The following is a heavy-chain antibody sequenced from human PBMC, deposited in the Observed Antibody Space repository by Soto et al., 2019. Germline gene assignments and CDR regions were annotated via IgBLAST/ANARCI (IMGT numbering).Heavy chain of an antibody. V-gene: IGHV2-5*01. CDR3: AHRHFFLGDSRGHYDY. CDR2: IYWNDDK. J-gene: IGHJ4*02. Sequence: QITLKESGPTLVKPTQTLTLTCTFSGFSLSTSGVGVGWIRQPPGKALEWLALIYWNDDKRYSPSLKSRLTITKDTSKNPVVLTMTNMDPVDTATYYCAHRHFFLGDSRGHYDYWGQGTLVTVSS. D-gene: IGHD3-22*01. CDR1: GFSLSTSGVG.